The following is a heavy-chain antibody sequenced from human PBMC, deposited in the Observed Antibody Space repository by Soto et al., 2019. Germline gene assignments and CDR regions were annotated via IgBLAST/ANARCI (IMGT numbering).Heavy chain of an antibody. Sequence: EVQLVESGGGLVQPGGSLELSCAASGFTFIASAMHWVRQASGKGLEWGGRIRSNGRTAYAASMQGRFNISRDDSKKTAYLQLNSLKTDDTAVYYCARMDCSGGSCYPYYFDHWGQGALVTVSA. D-gene: IGHD2-15*01. CDR1: GFTFIASA. V-gene: IGHV3-73*02. CDR3: ARMDCSGGSCYPYYFDH. J-gene: IGHJ4*02. CDR2: IRSNGRT.